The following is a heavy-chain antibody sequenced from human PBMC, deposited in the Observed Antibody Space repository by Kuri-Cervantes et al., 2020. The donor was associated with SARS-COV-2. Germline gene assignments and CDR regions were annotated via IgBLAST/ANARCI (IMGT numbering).Heavy chain of an antibody. CDR1: GGSISSSSYY. Sequence: SETLSLTCTVSGGSISSSSYYWGWIRQPPGKGLEWIGSIYYSGSTYYNPSLKSRVTISVDTSKNQFSLRLSSVNAADTAVYYCARQGTIVVVSAALNTYFDYWGQGTLVTVSS. CDR3: ARQGTIVVVSAALNTYFDY. CDR2: IYYSGST. V-gene: IGHV4-39*01. J-gene: IGHJ4*02. D-gene: IGHD2-2*01.